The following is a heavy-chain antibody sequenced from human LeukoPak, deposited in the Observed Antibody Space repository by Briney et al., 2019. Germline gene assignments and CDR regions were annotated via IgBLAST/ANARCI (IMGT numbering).Heavy chain of an antibody. D-gene: IGHD3-22*01. J-gene: IGHJ3*02. Sequence: ASVKVSCKASGYTFTSYGLSWVRQAPGQGLEWMGWISDSNNKTNYAQNLQGRVTMTTDTSTSTAYMELRSPRSDDTAVYYCARHRLHRIYYDSSGYYHDALDIWGQGTMITVSS. CDR1: GYTFTSYG. V-gene: IGHV1-18*01. CDR3: ARHRLHRIYYDSSGYYHDALDI. CDR2: ISDSNNKT.